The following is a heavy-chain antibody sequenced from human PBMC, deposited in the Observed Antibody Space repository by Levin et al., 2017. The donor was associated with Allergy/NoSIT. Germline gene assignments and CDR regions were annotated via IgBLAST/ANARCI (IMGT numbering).Heavy chain of an antibody. CDR2: IKQDGSEK. D-gene: IGHD6-19*01. CDR3: ARVFRGSQRQWLVLSHFDY. Sequence: GESLKISCAASGFTFSSYWMSWVRQAPGKGLEWVANIKQDGSEKYYVDSVKGRFTISRDNAKNSLYLQMNSLRAEDTAVYYCARVFRGSQRQWLVLSHFDYWGQGTLVTVSS. CDR1: GFTFSSYW. J-gene: IGHJ4*02. V-gene: IGHV3-7*01.